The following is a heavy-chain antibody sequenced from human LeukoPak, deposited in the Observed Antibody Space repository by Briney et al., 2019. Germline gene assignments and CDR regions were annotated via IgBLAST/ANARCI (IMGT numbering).Heavy chain of an antibody. CDR1: GLTVSSNY. D-gene: IGHD3-22*01. Sequence: PGGSLRLSCAASGLTVSSNYMSWVRQAPGKGLEWVSVIYRGGRTDYADSVKGRFTISGDNSKNTLYLQMSSLRAEDTAVYYCARARYYDTTGYYEDLYYFDYWGQGTLVTVSS. J-gene: IGHJ4*02. CDR2: IYRGGRT. CDR3: ARARYYDTTGYYEDLYYFDY. V-gene: IGHV3-66*01.